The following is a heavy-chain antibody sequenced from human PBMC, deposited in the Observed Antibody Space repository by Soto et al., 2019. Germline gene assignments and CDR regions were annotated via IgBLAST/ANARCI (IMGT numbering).Heavy chain of an antibody. CDR2: ISGSGGST. CDR3: ARHHGDTAMANSYYYYGMDV. V-gene: IGHV3-23*01. CDR1: GFTFSSYA. D-gene: IGHD5-18*01. Sequence: EVQLLESGGGLVQPGGSLRLSCAASGFTFSSYAMSWVRQAPGKGLEWVSAISGSGGSTYYADSVKGRFTISRDNSKNTLYLQMNSRRAEDTAVYYCARHHGDTAMANSYYYYGMDVWGQGTTVTVSS. J-gene: IGHJ6*02.